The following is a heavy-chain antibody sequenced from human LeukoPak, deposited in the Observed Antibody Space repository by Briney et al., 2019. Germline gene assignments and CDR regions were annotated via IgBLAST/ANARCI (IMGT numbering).Heavy chain of an antibody. V-gene: IGHV4-30-2*01. CDR1: GGSISSGGYS. CDR3: ARAYGSGSSPFDY. D-gene: IGHD3-10*01. Sequence: PSETLSLTCAVSGGSISSGGYSWSWIRQPPGKGLEWIGYIYHSGSTYYNPSLKSRVAISVDRSKNQFSLKLSSVTAADTAVYYCARAYGSGSSPFDYWGQGTLVTVSS. CDR2: IYHSGST. J-gene: IGHJ4*02.